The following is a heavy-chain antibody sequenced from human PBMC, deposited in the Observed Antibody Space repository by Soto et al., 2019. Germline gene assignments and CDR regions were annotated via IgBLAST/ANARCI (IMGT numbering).Heavy chain of an antibody. CDR3: APLSVSLSGPYGIHV. D-gene: IGHD2-15*01. CDR2: MLYSGLT. J-gene: IGHJ6*02. V-gene: IGHV4-39*01. Sequence: SETLSLTCSVSGYSVSSSDYYWAWIRQPPGKGLEWFGSMLYSGLTYYNPSLKRRVTLSVDTSKNQFSVRLNSVTAADTAVYYCAPLSVSLSGPYGIHVWGQGTTVTVSS. CDR1: GYSVSSSDYY.